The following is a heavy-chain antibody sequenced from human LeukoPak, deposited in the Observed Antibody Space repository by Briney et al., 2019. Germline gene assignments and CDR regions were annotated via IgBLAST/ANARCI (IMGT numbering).Heavy chain of an antibody. CDR3: ARMAAAVDY. Sequence: SSETLSLTCTVSGGSIGSYYWSWIRQHPGKGLEWIGYIYYSGSTYYNPSLKSRVTISVDTSKNQFSLKLSSVTAADTAVYYCARMAAAVDYWGQGTLVTVSS. J-gene: IGHJ4*02. D-gene: IGHD6-13*01. CDR2: IYYSGST. CDR1: GGSIGSYY. V-gene: IGHV4-59*06.